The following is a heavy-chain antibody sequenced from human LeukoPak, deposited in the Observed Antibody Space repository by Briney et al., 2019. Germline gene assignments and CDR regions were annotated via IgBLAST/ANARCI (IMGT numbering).Heavy chain of an antibody. CDR2: ISYDGSNE. Sequence: GGSLRLSCAASGFTFSSYAMHWVRQAPGKGLEWVAVISYDGSNEYYADSVKGRFTISRDNSKNTLYLQMNSLRAEDTAVYYCARAGGEYYYGSGSNYDYWGQGTLVTVSS. V-gene: IGHV3-30*04. D-gene: IGHD3-10*01. CDR1: GFTFSSYA. J-gene: IGHJ4*02. CDR3: ARAGGEYYYGSGSNYDY.